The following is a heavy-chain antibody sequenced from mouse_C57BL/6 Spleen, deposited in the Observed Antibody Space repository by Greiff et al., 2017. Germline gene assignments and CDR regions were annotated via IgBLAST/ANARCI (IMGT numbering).Heavy chain of an antibody. CDR3: EKGSYYAMDY. Sequence: VQLQQPGAELVRPGTSVKLSCKASGYTFTSYWMHWVKQRPGQGLEWIGVIDPSDSYTNYNQKFKGKATLTVDTSSSTAYMQLSSLTSEDSAVYYCEKGSYYAMDYWGQGTSVTVSS. V-gene: IGHV1-59*01. CDR2: IDPSDSYT. J-gene: IGHJ4*01. CDR1: GYTFTSYW.